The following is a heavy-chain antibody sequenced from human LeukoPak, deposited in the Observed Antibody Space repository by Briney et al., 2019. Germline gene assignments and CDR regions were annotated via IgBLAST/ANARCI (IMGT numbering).Heavy chain of an antibody. Sequence: GGSVTVSCKASGYTFTGYYMHWVRQAPGQGLEGMGWINYNSGGTNYAQRFQGRVTITRDRSISTAYMALSRLRSDDTAVYYCARGLGDYYDSSGYYYVGWFAPGGQGTLVTVPS. J-gene: IGHJ5*02. V-gene: IGHV1-2*02. CDR2: INYNSGGT. D-gene: IGHD3-22*01. CDR3: ARGLGDYYDSSGYYYVGWFAP. CDR1: GYTFTGYY.